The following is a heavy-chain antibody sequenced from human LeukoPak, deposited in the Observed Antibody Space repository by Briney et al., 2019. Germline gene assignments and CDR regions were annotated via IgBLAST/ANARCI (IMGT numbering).Heavy chain of an antibody. V-gene: IGHV1-24*01. D-gene: IGHD4-17*01. CDR1: GYTLTELS. Sequence: ASVKVSCKVSGYTLTELSMHWVRQAPGKGLEWMGGFDPEDGETIYAQKFQGRVTMTEDTSTDTAYMELSSLRSEDTAVYYCATDPLLRGGDYPSYWGQGTLVTVSS. J-gene: IGHJ4*02. CDR2: FDPEDGET. CDR3: ATDPLLRGGDYPSY.